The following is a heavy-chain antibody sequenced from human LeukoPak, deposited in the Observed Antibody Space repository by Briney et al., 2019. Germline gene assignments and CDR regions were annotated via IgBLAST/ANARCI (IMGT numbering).Heavy chain of an antibody. CDR3: ARLNEMATINWIPPTAQYYFDY. Sequence: SETLSLTCTVSGGSISSYYWGWIRQPPGKGLEWIGSIYYSGSTYYNPSLKSRVTISVDTSKNQFSLKLSSVTAADTAVYYCARLNEMATINWIPPTAQYYFDYWGQGTLVTVSS. CDR1: GGSISSYY. J-gene: IGHJ4*02. V-gene: IGHV4-39*01. D-gene: IGHD5-24*01. CDR2: IYYSGST.